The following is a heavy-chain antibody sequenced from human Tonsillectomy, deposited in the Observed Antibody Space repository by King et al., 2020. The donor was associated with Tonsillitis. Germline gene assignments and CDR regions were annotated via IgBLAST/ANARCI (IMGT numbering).Heavy chain of an antibody. CDR1: GFTFRNYP. V-gene: IGHV3-48*01. D-gene: IGHD3-10*01. Sequence: VQLVESGGTLVQPGGSLRLSCAASGFTFRNYPMNWVRQAPGKGLEWLSYIGSGSDPIHYADSVKGRFTIFRDNANNSLYLQMNSLRVDDTAVYYCARDRAYFSGSGSYYKPFDYWGQGTQVTVSS. CDR3: ARDRAYFSGSGSYYKPFDY. J-gene: IGHJ4*02. CDR2: IGSGSDPI.